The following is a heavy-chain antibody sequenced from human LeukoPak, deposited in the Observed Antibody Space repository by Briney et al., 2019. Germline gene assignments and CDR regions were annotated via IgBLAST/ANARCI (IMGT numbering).Heavy chain of an antibody. D-gene: IGHD1-14*01. J-gene: IGHJ4*02. V-gene: IGHV4-59*01. CDR1: GGSISSYY. CDR3: ARRARGNRAYYFDY. Sequence: SETLSLTCTVSGGSISSYYWNWIRQPPGKGLEWIGYIYYSGNTNYDPSLKSRLTISVDTPNNQFSLKLTSVTAADTAVYYCARRARGNRAYYFDYWGQGTLVTVSS. CDR2: IYYSGNT.